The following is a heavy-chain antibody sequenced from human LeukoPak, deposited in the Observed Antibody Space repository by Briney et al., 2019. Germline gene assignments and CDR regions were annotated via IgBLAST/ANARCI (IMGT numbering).Heavy chain of an antibody. V-gene: IGHV4-39*07. D-gene: IGHD4-23*01. Sequence: SETLSLTCTVSGGSMSSSSYYWGWIRQPPGKGLEWIGSIYYSGSTYYNPSLKSRVTISVDTSKNQFSLKLSSVTAADTAVYYCARLYGGYLDYWGQGTLVTVSS. CDR3: ARLYGGYLDY. CDR2: IYYSGST. CDR1: GGSMSSSSYY. J-gene: IGHJ4*02.